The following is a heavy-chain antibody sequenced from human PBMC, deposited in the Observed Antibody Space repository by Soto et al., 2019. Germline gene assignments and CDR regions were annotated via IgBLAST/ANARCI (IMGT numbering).Heavy chain of an antibody. D-gene: IGHD6-13*01. CDR3: AKDRSSSWYQYFDY. CDR1: GFTFDDYA. Sequence: PGGSLRLSCAASGFTFDDYAMHWVRQAPGKGLEWVSGISWNSGSMGYADSVKGRFTISRDNAKNSLYLQMNSLRAEDTALYYCAKDRSSSWYQYFDYWGQGTLVTVSS. V-gene: IGHV3-9*01. J-gene: IGHJ4*02. CDR2: ISWNSGSM.